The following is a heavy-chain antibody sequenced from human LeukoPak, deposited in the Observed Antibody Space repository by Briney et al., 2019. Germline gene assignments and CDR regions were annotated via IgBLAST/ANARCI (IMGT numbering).Heavy chain of an antibody. CDR2: ISTSGDTM. Sequence: PGGSLRLSCAASGLTFTTYSMNWVRQAPGKGLERISYISTSGDTMYYADSVKGRFTISRDNAKNSLYLQMSSLRADDTAVYYCARDSVRGQGTLVTVSS. CDR3: ARDSV. J-gene: IGHJ4*02. V-gene: IGHV3-48*01. CDR1: GLTFTTYS.